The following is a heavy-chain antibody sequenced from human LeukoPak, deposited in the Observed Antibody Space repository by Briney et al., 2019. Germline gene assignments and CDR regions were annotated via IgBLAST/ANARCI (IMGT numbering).Heavy chain of an antibody. CDR3: ARQADYDILTGYCPSYGMDV. Sequence: SETLSLTCTVSGGSISSSSYYWGWIRQPPGKGLEWIGSIYYSGSTYYNPSLKSRVTISVDTSKNQFSLKLSSVTAADTAVYYCARQADYDILTGYCPSYGMDVWGQGTTVTVSS. CDR1: GGSISSSSYY. V-gene: IGHV4-39*01. D-gene: IGHD3-9*01. CDR2: IYYSGST. J-gene: IGHJ6*02.